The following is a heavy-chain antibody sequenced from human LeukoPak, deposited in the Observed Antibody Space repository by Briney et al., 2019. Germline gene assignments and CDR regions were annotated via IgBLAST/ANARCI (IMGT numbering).Heavy chain of an antibody. CDR3: AKERAAIGLPQFDY. Sequence: GGSLRLSCAASGFTFITYWMTWVRQAPGKGLEWVANIKEDGSEKYYVDSVKGRFTISRDNAKNSLYLQMNSLRAEDTAVYYCAKERAAIGLPQFDYWGQGTLVTVSS. CDR1: GFTFITYW. J-gene: IGHJ4*02. D-gene: IGHD6-13*01. CDR2: IKEDGSEK. V-gene: IGHV3-7*01.